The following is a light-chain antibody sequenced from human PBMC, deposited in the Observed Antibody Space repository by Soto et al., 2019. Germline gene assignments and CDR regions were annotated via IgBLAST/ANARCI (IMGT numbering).Light chain of an antibody. J-gene: IGLJ3*02. Sequence: SYELTQPPSVSVSPGQTARITCSGDALPRQYAYWYQQKPGQAPVMVIYKDIERPSGIPERFSASSSGTAVTLTISGVQAEDEADYYCQSSVSSGSYVVFGGGTKVTVL. CDR2: KDI. CDR1: ALPRQY. V-gene: IGLV3-25*02. CDR3: QSSVSSGSYVV.